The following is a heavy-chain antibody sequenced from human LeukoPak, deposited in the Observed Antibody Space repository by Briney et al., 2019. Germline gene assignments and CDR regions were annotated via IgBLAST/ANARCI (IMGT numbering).Heavy chain of an antibody. D-gene: IGHD6-19*01. J-gene: IGHJ4*02. CDR2: LYSDGST. V-gene: IGHV3-66*01. Sequence: GGSLRLSCAASEFTVSSHYMSWVRQAPGKGLEWVSVLYSDGSTYYADSVKDRFTISRDNSKNTLYLQMNSLRAEDTAVYYCARMFAVAGIVGGDYFDSWGQGTLVTVSS. CDR1: EFTVSSHY. CDR3: ARMFAVAGIVGGDYFDS.